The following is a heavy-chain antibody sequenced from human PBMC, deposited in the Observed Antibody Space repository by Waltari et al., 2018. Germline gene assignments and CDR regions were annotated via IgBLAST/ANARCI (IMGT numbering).Heavy chain of an antibody. CDR3: AKDVWFSEWSFLMSAFDM. D-gene: IGHD3-3*01. V-gene: IGHV3-23*01. CDR2: ISGSGGKT. J-gene: IGHJ3*02. Sequence: GLIQPEGTRQVPRRASHLYYSSCVVTRFHQAPGKGLEWVAAISGSGGKTYYADFVKGRFTSSRDNSKNMVYLQMDSLRAEDTAIYYCAKDVWFSEWSFLMSAFDMWGQGTMVTVS. CDR1: HLYYSSCV.